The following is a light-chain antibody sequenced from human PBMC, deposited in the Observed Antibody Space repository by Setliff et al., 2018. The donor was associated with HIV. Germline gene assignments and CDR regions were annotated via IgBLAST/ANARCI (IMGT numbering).Light chain of an antibody. CDR1: SSNFGAGYD. CDR2: GNN. Sequence: QSVLTQPPSVSGTPGQRVTISCTGSSSNFGAGYDVHWYQQLPGTAPKLLISGNNNRPSGVPDRFSGSKSGTSASLAITGLQAEDEADYYCQSYDSRLSAYVFGTGTKVTVL. J-gene: IGLJ1*01. CDR3: QSYDSRLSAYV. V-gene: IGLV1-40*01.